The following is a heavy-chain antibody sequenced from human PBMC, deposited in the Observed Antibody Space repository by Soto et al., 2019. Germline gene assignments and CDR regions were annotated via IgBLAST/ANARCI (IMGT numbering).Heavy chain of an antibody. CDR1: GYTFTKYW. J-gene: IGHJ4*02. D-gene: IGHD3-9*01. CDR2: IYPDDSDT. V-gene: IGHV5-51*03. CDR3: ARRDMLFGYVYFDY. Sequence: GAEVKKTGESLKISCQASGYTFTKYWVGWVRQMPGKGLEWMGIIYPDDSDTRYSPSFQGHVTISADKSISTAYLQWSSLKASDSATYYCARRDMLFGYVYFDYWGQGTQVTVSS.